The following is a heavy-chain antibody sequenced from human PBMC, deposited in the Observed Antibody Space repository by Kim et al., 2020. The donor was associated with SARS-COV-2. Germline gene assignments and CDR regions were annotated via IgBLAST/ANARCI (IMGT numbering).Heavy chain of an antibody. Sequence: SETLSLTCTVSGGSISSGGYYWSWIRQHPGKGLEWIGYIYYSGSTYYNPSLKSRVTISVDTSKNQFSLKLSSVTAADTAVYYCARREAEWLLSVGIAFDIWGQGTMVTVSS. D-gene: IGHD3-3*01. V-gene: IGHV4-31*03. CDR3: ARREAEWLLSVGIAFDI. CDR2: IYYSGST. CDR1: GGSISSGGYY. J-gene: IGHJ3*02.